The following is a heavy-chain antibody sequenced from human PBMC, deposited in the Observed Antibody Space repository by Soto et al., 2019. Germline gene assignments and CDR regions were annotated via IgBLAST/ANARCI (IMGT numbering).Heavy chain of an antibody. CDR2: IYYSGST. CDR3: ARASPVVTDV. D-gene: IGHD5-18*01. CDR1: GGSISSGDYY. J-gene: IGHJ6*04. V-gene: IGHV4-30-4*01. Sequence: QVQLQESGPRLVKTSQTLSLTCTVSGGSISSGDYYWSWIRQPPGKGLEWIGYIYYSGSTHYNRSLRRQVTISVDTSKSEFSLKLSSVTAADTAVYYCARASPVVTDVWGKGTTVTVSS.